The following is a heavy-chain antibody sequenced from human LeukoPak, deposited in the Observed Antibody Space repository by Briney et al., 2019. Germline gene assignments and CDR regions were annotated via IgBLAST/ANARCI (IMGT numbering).Heavy chain of an antibody. D-gene: IGHD4-11*01. CDR3: ARVTTAAWSDP. V-gene: IGHV4-31*03. Sequence: SQTLSLTCTVSGGSISSGGYYWSWIRQHPGQGLEWIGYIHKSGSTYYNPSLESRVTISVDTSKNQFSLKLRSVTAADPAMYYCARVTTAAWSDPWGHGTPVTVSS. J-gene: IGHJ5*02. CDR2: IHKSGST. CDR1: GGSISSGGYY.